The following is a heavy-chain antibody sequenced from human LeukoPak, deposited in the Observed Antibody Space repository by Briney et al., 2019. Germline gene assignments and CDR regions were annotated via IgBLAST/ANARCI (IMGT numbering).Heavy chain of an antibody. D-gene: IGHD3-22*01. CDR2: ITASSGGT. V-gene: IGHV3-23*01. CDR1: GFPFSSYA. Sequence: GGSLRLSCAASGFPFSSYAMGWVRQAPRKGLEWVSSITASSGGTYYADSVKGRFTISRDNSKNTLYLQINSLRAEDAAIYYCAKIRFYYDSSFDYWYFDLWGRGTLVTVSS. CDR3: AKIRFYYDSSFDYWYFDL. J-gene: IGHJ2*01.